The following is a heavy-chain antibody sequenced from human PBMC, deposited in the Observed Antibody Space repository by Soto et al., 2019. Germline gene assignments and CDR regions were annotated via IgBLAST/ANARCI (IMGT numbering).Heavy chain of an antibody. Sequence: QVQLQESGPGLVKPSETLSLTCTVSGASISDYYWSWIRQPAGKGLEWIGRIYSSGNTNYKPSLKTGVTISVNESTKQFSLKLSSVTAADTAIYYCARDGLGRGYYYYGMDVWVQCPKVTVSS. D-gene: IGHD3-16*01. J-gene: IGHJ6*02. V-gene: IGHV4-4*07. CDR2: IYSSGNT. CDR1: GASISDYY. CDR3: ARDGLGRGYYYYGMDV.